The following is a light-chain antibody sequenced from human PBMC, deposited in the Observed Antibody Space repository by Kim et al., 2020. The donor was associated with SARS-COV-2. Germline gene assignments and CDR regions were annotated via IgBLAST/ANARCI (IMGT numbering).Light chain of an antibody. J-gene: IGKJ2*01. Sequence: EIVMTQSPATLSVSPGERATLSCRASQSVSSNLAWYQQKPGQAPSLLIYGVSTRATGIPSRFSGSGSGTEFTLTISSLQSEDFAVYSCQQYNNWPYTFGQGTKLEI. CDR3: QQYNNWPYT. CDR2: GVS. V-gene: IGKV3-15*01. CDR1: QSVSSN.